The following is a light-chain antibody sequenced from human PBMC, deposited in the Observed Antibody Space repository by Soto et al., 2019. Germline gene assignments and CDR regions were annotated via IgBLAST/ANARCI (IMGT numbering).Light chain of an antibody. J-gene: IGKJ1*01. V-gene: IGKV1-39*01. CDR1: QSISNH. CDR2: AAS. CDR3: QQSYRSPPT. Sequence: DIPMTQSPSSLSASVEDRVIITCRASQSISNHLNWYQQKPGKAPKLLIFAASSLQSGVPSRFSGSRSGPDFTLTISSLQPEDFATYYCQQSYRSPPTFGQGTKVEIK.